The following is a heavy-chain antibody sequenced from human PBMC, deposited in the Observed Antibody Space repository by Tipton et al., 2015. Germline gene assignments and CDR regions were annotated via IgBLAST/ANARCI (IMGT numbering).Heavy chain of an antibody. J-gene: IGHJ4*02. D-gene: IGHD6-13*01. V-gene: IGHV4-34*01. CDR3: ARGNANSSSWHFDF. Sequence: TLSLTCGVYGGSFSDFYWNWIRQTPGKGLEWIGEINHRGSTTHNPSLKSRVSMSVDTSKNQISLRMMSVTAADTAVYYCARGNANSSSWHFDFWGQGTKAIVSP. CDR1: GGSFSDFY. CDR2: INHRGST.